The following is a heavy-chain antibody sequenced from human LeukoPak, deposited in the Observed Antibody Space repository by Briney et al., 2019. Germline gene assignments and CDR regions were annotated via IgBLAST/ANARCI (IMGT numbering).Heavy chain of an antibody. Sequence: SETLSLTCTVSGGSISSGGYYWSWIRQHPGRGLEWIGYIYYSGSTYYNPSLKSRVTISVDTSKNQFSLKLSPVTAADTAVYYCARAIVVVPAAIDAQSSSSSLSWFDPWGQGTLVTVSS. CDR2: IYYSGST. D-gene: IGHD2-2*01. V-gene: IGHV4-31*03. CDR3: ARAIVVVPAAIDAQSSSSSLSWFDP. CDR1: GGSISSGGYY. J-gene: IGHJ5*02.